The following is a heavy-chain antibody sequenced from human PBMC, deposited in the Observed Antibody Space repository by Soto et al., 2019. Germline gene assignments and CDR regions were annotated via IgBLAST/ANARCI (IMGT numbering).Heavy chain of an antibody. Sequence: EVQLLESGGGLVHPGGPLRLSCEASGSTLGGNAMGWFRQPPGRGLEWVSAISGSGGSKYYADSVKGRFTISRDNSKNTLYLQMNSLRAEDTAVYYCAKDRPPLRLGEFDYWGQGTLVTVSS. CDR3: AKDRPPLRLGEFDY. CDR2: ISGSGGSK. J-gene: IGHJ4*02. V-gene: IGHV3-23*01. CDR1: GSTLGGNA. D-gene: IGHD3-16*01.